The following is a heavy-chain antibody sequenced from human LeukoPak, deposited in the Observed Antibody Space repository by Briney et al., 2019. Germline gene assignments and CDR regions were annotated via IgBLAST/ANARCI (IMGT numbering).Heavy chain of an antibody. CDR3: ARGGDSSGSIRSAFDI. V-gene: IGHV3-53*01. CDR1: GFTVSSNY. D-gene: IGHD3-22*01. Sequence: GGSLRLSCAASGFTVSSNYMSWVRQAPGKGLEWVSVISSSGSTYYADSVKGRFTISRDNSKNTLYLQMNSLRAEDAAVYYCARGGDSSGSIRSAFDIWGQGTMVTVSS. J-gene: IGHJ3*02. CDR2: ISSSGST.